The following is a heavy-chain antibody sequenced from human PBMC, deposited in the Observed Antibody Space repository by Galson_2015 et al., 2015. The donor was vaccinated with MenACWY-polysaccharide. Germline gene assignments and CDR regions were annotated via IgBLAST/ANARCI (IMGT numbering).Heavy chain of an antibody. CDR2: ISTSGGTP. V-gene: IGHV3-23*01. J-gene: IGHJ6*02. CDR3: AKETLYYHFMDV. Sequence: SLRLSCAASGFTFSSYAMSWVRQAPGKGLEWVSTISTSGGTPSYADSGKGRITISRDNSKNTLYLQVNSLRAEDTAVYYCAKETLYYHFMDVSGPGTTVTVSS. D-gene: IGHD3-3*02. CDR1: GFTFSSYA.